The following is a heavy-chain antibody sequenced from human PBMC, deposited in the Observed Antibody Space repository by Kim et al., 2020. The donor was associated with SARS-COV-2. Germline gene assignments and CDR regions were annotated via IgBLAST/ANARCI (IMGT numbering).Heavy chain of an antibody. D-gene: IGHD5-18*01. Sequence: GGSLRLSCAASGFTFGNFAMRGMHWVRQAPGKGLEWVALIRYDGSKTFYGDSVKGRFIISRNNSNNTLFLQMNSLRAEDTAVYYCAANLLGDTSVFGMAVWGQGTTVTVS. V-gene: IGHV3-30*02. CDR3: AANLLGDTSVFGMAV. CDR1: GFTFGNFAMRG. CDR2: IRYDGSKT. J-gene: IGHJ6*02.